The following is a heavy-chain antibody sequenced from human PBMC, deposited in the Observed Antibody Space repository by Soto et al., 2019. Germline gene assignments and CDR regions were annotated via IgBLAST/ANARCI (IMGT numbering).Heavy chain of an antibody. V-gene: IGHV3-33*01. CDR3: ARDEIVVVPAAIDPYYYYYGMDV. D-gene: IGHD2-2*01. Sequence: GGSLRLSCAASGFTFSSYGMHWVRQAPGKGLEWVAVIWYDGSNKYYADSVKGRFTISRDNSKNTLYLQMNSLRAEDTAVYYCARDEIVVVPAAIDPYYYYYGMDVWGQGTTVTVSS. CDR2: IWYDGSNK. CDR1: GFTFSSYG. J-gene: IGHJ6*02.